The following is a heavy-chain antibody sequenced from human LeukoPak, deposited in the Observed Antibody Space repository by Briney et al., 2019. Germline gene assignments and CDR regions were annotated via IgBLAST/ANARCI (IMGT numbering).Heavy chain of an antibody. CDR1: GFTLSNYW. CDR3: ARDFWGAYRVDYFDY. Sequence: PGGSLRLSCAATGFTLSNYWMSWVRRAPGKGLEWVANIKQDGSETYYVGSVRGRFTISRDNAKKSLYLQMNSLRAEDTAVYYCARDFWGAYRVDYFDYWGQGTLVTVSS. CDR2: IKQDGSET. J-gene: IGHJ4*02. V-gene: IGHV3-7*01. D-gene: IGHD3-3*01.